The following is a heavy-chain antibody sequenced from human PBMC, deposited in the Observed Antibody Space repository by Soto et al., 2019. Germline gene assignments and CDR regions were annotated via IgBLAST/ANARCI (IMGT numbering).Heavy chain of an antibody. V-gene: IGHV1-8*01. CDR1: EYTFTSYD. Sequence: QVQLVQSGAEVKKPGASVKVSCKASEYTFTSYDINWVRQATGQGLEWMGWMNPNSGNTGYAQKFQGRVTMTRNTSINTAYRELNSLRSEDTAVYYCARGREKGRELPRCPDYWGQGTLVTVSS. J-gene: IGHJ4*02. CDR3: ARGREKGRELPRCPDY. CDR2: MNPNSGNT. D-gene: IGHD1-26*01.